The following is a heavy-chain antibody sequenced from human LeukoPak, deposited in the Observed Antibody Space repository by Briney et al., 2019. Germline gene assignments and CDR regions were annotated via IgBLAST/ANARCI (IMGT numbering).Heavy chain of an antibody. D-gene: IGHD2-2*01. CDR3: ARHFSTCSYVLAV. V-gene: IGHV3-7*01. Sequence: PGGSLRLSCAASGFTFSNCWMSWVRQARGEGLEWGANINPDGSAKYYVDSVRGRFTISRENAKNSLYLQMNSLKPEDTAVYYCARHFSTCSYVLAVGGQGTTAAASS. CDR2: INPDGSAK. CDR1: GFTFSNCW. J-gene: IGHJ6*02.